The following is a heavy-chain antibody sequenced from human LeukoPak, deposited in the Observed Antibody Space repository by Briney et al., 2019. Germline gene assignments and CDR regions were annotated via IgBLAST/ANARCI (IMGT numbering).Heavy chain of an antibody. Sequence: PSETLSLTCAVYGGSFSGYYWSWIRQPPGKGLEWIGEINHSGSTNYNPSLKSRVTILVDTSKNQFSLKLSSVTAADTAVFYCARLIVGATTSWFDPWGQGTLVTVSS. CDR3: ARLIVGATTSWFDP. CDR2: INHSGST. D-gene: IGHD1-26*01. V-gene: IGHV4-34*01. CDR1: GGSFSGYY. J-gene: IGHJ5*02.